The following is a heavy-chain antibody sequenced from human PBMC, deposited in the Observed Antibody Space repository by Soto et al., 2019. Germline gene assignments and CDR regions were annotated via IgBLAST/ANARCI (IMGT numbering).Heavy chain of an antibody. CDR2: ISGSGGST. J-gene: IGHJ5*02. CDR1: GFTFSSYA. CDR3: AKKAVGGGTVIGWFDP. D-gene: IGHD3-16*01. V-gene: IGHV3-23*01. Sequence: GALRLSCAASGFTFSSYAMSWIRQAPGKGLEWVSAISGSGGSTYYADSVKGRFTISRDNSKNTLYLQMNSLRAEDTAVYYCAKKAVGGGTVIGWFDPWGQGTLVTV.